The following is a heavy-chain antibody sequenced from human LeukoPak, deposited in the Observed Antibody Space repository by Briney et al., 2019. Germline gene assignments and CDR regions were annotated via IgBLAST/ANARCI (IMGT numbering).Heavy chain of an antibody. CDR2: LSWDGDYT. CDR1: GFTFDDYT. Sequence: GGSLRLSCAASGFTFDDYTMHWVRQPPGKGLEWVSLLSWDGDYTYYAASVKGRFTISRDNAKNSLYLQMNSLRAEDTAVYYCARDREQQLVTGFDYWGQGTLVTVSS. V-gene: IGHV3-43*01. D-gene: IGHD6-13*01. CDR3: ARDREQQLVTGFDY. J-gene: IGHJ4*02.